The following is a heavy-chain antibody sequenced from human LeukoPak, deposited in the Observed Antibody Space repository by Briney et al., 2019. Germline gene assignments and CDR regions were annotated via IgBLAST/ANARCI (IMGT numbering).Heavy chain of an antibody. Sequence: EGSLRLSCAASGFTFSSYGMHWVRQAPGRGLEWVAVISYDGSNKYYADSVKGRFTISRDNSKNTLYLQMNSLRAEDTAVYYCAKAGPPTGDFDYWGQGTLVTVSS. CDR2: ISYDGSNK. D-gene: IGHD7-27*01. CDR1: GFTFSSYG. CDR3: AKAGPPTGDFDY. J-gene: IGHJ4*02. V-gene: IGHV3-30*18.